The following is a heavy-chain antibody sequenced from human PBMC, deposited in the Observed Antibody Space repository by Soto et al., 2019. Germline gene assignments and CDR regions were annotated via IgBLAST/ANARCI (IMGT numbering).Heavy chain of an antibody. Sequence: EVQLLESGGGLVQPGGSLRLSCAASGFTFSTYAMTWVRQAPGKGLEWISFIRGSGGSTYYADSVKGRFTISRDNSKNTLYLEMSSLRAEDTAVYYCAKGTTVTAGRVWFDPWGQGSLVTVSS. V-gene: IGHV3-23*01. D-gene: IGHD4-17*01. J-gene: IGHJ5*02. CDR3: AKGTTVTAGRVWFDP. CDR2: IRGSGGST. CDR1: GFTFSTYA.